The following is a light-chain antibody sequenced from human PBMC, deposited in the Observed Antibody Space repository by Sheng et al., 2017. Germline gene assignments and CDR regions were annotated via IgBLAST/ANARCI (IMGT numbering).Light chain of an antibody. CDR3: QQYNSYPYS. Sequence: DIQMTQSPSTLSASVGDRVTITCRASQSISTWLAWYQQKPGTAPKLLIYKASSLESGVPSRFSGSGFGTEFTLTISSLQPDDFATYYCQQYNSYPYSFGQG. CDR2: KAS. J-gene: IGKJ2*03. CDR1: QSISTW. V-gene: IGKV1-5*03.